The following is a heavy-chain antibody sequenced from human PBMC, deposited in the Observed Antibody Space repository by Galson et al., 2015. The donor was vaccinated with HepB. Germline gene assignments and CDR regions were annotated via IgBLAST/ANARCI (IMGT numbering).Heavy chain of an antibody. V-gene: IGHV3-30*18. CDR2: ISYDGSNK. D-gene: IGHD3-22*01. J-gene: IGHJ3*02. CDR1: GFTFSSYG. Sequence: SLRLSCAASGFTFSSYGMHWVRQAPGKGLEWVAVISYDGSNKYYADSVKGRFTISRDNSKNTLYLQMNSLRAEDTAVYYCAKESSNYYDSSGDLEAFDIWGQGTMVTVSS. CDR3: AKESSNYYDSSGDLEAFDI.